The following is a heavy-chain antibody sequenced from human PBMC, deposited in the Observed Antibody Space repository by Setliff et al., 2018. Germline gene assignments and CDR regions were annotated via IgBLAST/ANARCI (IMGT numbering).Heavy chain of an antibody. CDR1: GHTFITFG. J-gene: IGHJ4*02. D-gene: IGHD3-22*01. Sequence: ASVKVSCKASGHTFITFGISWVRQAPGQGLEWMGWISAYSDDTTYAEKFQGRVTMTMDTSTGTAYMELRSLRSDDTAVYICAYDSSGYYPGYWGQGTLVTVSS. CDR2: ISAYSDDT. V-gene: IGHV1-18*01. CDR3: AYDSSGYYPGY.